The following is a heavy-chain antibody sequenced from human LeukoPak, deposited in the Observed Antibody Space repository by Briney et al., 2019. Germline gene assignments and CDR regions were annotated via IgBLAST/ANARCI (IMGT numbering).Heavy chain of an antibody. V-gene: IGHV3-21*04. Sequence: GGSLRLSCAASGFTFSSYSMNWVRQAPGKGLEWVSSISSSSSYIYYADSVKGRFTISRDNAKNSLYLQMNSLRAEDTAVYYCARDIPAAGLFFDYWGLGTLVTVSS. J-gene: IGHJ4*02. CDR2: ISSSSSYI. CDR1: GFTFSSYS. D-gene: IGHD6-13*01. CDR3: ARDIPAAGLFFDY.